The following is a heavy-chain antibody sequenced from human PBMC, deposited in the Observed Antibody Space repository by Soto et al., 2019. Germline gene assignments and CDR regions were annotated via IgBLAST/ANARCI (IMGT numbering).Heavy chain of an antibody. D-gene: IGHD6-19*01. V-gene: IGHV3-74*01. J-gene: IGHJ4*02. Sequence: GGSLRLSCAASKFSFNNYWMHWVRQVPGKGPAWVSRINHDGSKTEYADSVKGRFTISRDNTKNTLYLQMNSLRVEDTAMYYCVREPWGFSGSWYDYWGQGTLVTVSS. CDR2: INHDGSKT. CDR3: VREPWGFSGSWYDY. CDR1: KFSFNNYW.